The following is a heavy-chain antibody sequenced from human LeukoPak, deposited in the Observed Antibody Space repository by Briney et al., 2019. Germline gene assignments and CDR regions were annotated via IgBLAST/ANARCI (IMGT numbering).Heavy chain of an antibody. CDR3: AHRNPQSMAYYFDY. J-gene: IGHJ4*02. CDR1: GFSLSTIAVG. V-gene: IGHV2-5*02. CDR2: IYWDDDK. D-gene: IGHD2/OR15-2a*01. Sequence: ESGPTLVKPTQTLTLTCTCSGFSLSTIAVGVGWIRQPPGKALEWLAIIYWDDDKRYSPSLKSRLTITKDTSKNQVVLAMSNMDPVDTATYYCAHRNPQSMAYYFDYWGQGTLVTVSS.